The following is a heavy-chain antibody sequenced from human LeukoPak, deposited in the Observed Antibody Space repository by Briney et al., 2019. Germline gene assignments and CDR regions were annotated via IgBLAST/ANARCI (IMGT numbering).Heavy chain of an antibody. J-gene: IGHJ4*02. CDR3: ARGGSGYLPWYFDY. CDR1: GGTFSSYA. V-gene: IGHV1-69*05. Sequence: SVKVSCKASGGTFSSYAISWVRQAPGQGLEWMGGIIPIFGTANYAQKFQGRVTITTDESTSTAYMELSSLRSEDTAVYYCARGGSGYLPWYFDYWGQGTLVTVSS. CDR2: IIPIFGTA. D-gene: IGHD3-22*01.